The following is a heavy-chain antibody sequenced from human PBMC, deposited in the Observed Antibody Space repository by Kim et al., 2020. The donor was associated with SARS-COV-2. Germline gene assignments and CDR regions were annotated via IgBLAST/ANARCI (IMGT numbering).Heavy chain of an antibody. D-gene: IGHD6-19*01. Sequence: GGSLRLSCAASGFTVSSNYMSWVRQAPGKGLEWVSVIYSGGSTYYADSVKGRFTISRDNSKNTLYLQMNSLRAEDTAVYYCARDHIAVAGDYYYYYGMDVWGQGTTVTVSS. CDR3: ARDHIAVAGDYYYYYGMDV. J-gene: IGHJ6*02. CDR2: IYSGGST. V-gene: IGHV3-66*02. CDR1: GFTVSSNY.